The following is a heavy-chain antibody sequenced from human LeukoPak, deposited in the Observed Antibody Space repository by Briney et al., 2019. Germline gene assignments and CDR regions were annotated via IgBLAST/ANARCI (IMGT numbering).Heavy chain of an antibody. Sequence: SETLSLTCTVSGGSISTYYWSWIRQPPGKGLEWIGYIHYSGSTDYNPSLRSRVTISVDTSKNQLSLKLTSVIAADTAVYYCAREYSSFEYWGQGTLVTVSS. CDR3: AREYSSFEY. D-gene: IGHD6-13*01. J-gene: IGHJ4*02. CDR1: GGSISTYY. CDR2: IHYSGST. V-gene: IGHV4-59*01.